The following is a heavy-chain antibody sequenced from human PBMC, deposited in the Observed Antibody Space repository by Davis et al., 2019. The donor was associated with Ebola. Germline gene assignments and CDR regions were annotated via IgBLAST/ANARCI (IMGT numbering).Heavy chain of an antibody. CDR1: GYSFTSYW. V-gene: IGHV5-51*01. CDR2: IYPGDSDT. CDR3: ARHGMTTVVAYGMDV. D-gene: IGHD4-23*01. J-gene: IGHJ6*02. Sequence: GESLKISCKGSGYSFTSYWIGWVRQMPGKGLEWMGIIYPGDSDTRYSQSFQGQVTISADKSISTAYLQWSSLKASDTAMYYCARHGMTTVVAYGMDVWGQGTTVTVSS.